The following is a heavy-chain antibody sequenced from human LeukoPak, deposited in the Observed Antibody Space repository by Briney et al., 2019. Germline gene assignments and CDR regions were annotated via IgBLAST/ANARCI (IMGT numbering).Heavy chain of an antibody. V-gene: IGHV3-30*18. Sequence: GGSLRLSCAASGFTFGSYGMLWVRQAPGKGLEWVALISFHGSNKYYADSVKGRFTISRDNSRNTLYLQMNSLRPEDTAVYYCAKMGSGWHFDYWGQGTLVTVSS. J-gene: IGHJ4*02. D-gene: IGHD6-19*01. CDR2: ISFHGSNK. CDR1: GFTFGSYG. CDR3: AKMGSGWHFDY.